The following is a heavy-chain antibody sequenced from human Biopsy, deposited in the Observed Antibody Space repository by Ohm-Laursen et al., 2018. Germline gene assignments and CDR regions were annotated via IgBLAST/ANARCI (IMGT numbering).Heavy chain of an antibody. CDR1: GGSIGSSTTYY. CDR2: FYNTETT. Sequence: TLSLTCTVSGGSIGSSTTYYWAWLRQPPGKGLEWIGSFYNTETTFYNPSLKSRVTISVDTSTNQFSLKVSSVTAADTALYFCARHPTGFWFDPWGHGTLVTVSS. V-gene: IGHV4-39*01. CDR3: ARHPTGFWFDP. J-gene: IGHJ5*02.